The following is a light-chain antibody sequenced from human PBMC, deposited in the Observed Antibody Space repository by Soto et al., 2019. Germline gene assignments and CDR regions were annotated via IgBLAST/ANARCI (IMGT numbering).Light chain of an antibody. CDR1: QRLSGN. J-gene: IGKJ1*01. CDR2: RAS. V-gene: IGKV3-15*01. Sequence: EIVMTQSPATLSVSPGERATLSCRASQRLSGNLAWYQQKPGQAPRLLIYRASTRATGVPARFSASGSGTEFTLSISSLQSADSAVYYCHQYSNWPPWTFGPGTKVEIK. CDR3: HQYSNWPPWT.